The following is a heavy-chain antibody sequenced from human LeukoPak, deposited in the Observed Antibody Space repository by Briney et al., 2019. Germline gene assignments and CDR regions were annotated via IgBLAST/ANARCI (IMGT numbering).Heavy chain of an antibody. CDR1: GFTFSSYG. CDR2: INWNGGRK. V-gene: IGHV3-20*01. J-gene: IGHJ4*02. CDR3: ARAPPSTTDYGDYLTSWDYFDY. Sequence: GGSLRLSCAASGFTFSSYGMSWVGHAPGKGLEGVGGINWNGGRKVYADSVKGRFTISRDNAKNSLYLQMNSLRAEDTALYHCARAPPSTTDYGDYLTSWDYFDYWGQGTLVTVSS. D-gene: IGHD4-17*01.